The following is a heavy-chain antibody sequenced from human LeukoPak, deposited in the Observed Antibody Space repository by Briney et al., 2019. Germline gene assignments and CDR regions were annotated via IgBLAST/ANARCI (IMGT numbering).Heavy chain of an antibody. D-gene: IGHD5-12*01. V-gene: IGHV3-30-3*01. J-gene: IGHJ3*02. CDR1: GFTFSSYA. CDR2: ISYDGSNK. CDR3: ARAGVPGYSNDFYEVPYSFDI. Sequence: PGGSLRLSCAASGFTFSSYAMHWVRQAPGKGLEWVAVISYDGSNKYYADSVKGRFTISRDNSKNTLYLQMNSLRAEDTAVYYCARAGVPGYSNDFYEVPYSFDIWGRGTVVTVSS.